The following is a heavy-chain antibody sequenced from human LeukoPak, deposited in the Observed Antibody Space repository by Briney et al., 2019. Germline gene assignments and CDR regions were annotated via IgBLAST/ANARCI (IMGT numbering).Heavy chain of an antibody. Sequence: ASVKVSCKASGYIFTHYYMHWVRQAPGQGLEWMGTINPSGGSTTYAQKFQGRVTMTRDTSTSTVYMELSSLRSEDTAVYYCARDHGSAYYRAPRHWGQGTLVTVSS. V-gene: IGHV1-46*01. D-gene: IGHD3-10*01. CDR1: GYIFTHYY. CDR3: ARDHGSAYYRAPRH. CDR2: INPSGGST. J-gene: IGHJ4*02.